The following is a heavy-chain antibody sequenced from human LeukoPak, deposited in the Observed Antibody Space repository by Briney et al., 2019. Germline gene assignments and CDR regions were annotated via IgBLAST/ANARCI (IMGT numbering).Heavy chain of an antibody. J-gene: IGHJ4*02. D-gene: IGHD6-19*01. CDR3: AKQWLYPYCDY. CDR1: GFTFSNYA. Sequence: GGSLRLSCAASGFTFSNYAMHWVRQAPGKGLEWVSAISGSGGSTYYADSVKGRFTISRDNSKNTLYPQMNSLRAEDTAVYYCAKQWLYPYCDYWGQGTLVTVSS. V-gene: IGHV3-23*01. CDR2: ISGSGGST.